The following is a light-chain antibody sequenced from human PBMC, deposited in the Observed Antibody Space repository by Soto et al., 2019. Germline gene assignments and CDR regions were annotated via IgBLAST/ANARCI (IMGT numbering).Light chain of an antibody. J-gene: IGLJ1*01. CDR3: SSYTANSVTLYV. CDR2: EVS. CDR1: SRDIAASNF. Sequence: QSVLTQPASVSGSPGQSITISCTGTSRDIAASNFVSWYQQRPGKAPKVMIYEVSNRPSGVSNRFSGSKSGTTASLTISGLQAEDEAAYYCSSYTANSVTLYVFGTGTKVTVL. V-gene: IGLV2-14*01.